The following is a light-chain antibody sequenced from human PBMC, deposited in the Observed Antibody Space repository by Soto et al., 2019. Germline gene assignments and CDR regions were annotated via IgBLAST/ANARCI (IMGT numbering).Light chain of an antibody. CDR2: KAS. CDR3: QQYHSYPST. J-gene: IGKJ2*01. CDR1: QSISSW. Sequence: DIQMTQSPSTLSASAGDRVTITCRASQSISSWLAWYHQKPGKAPKLLIYKASSLESGVPSRFSGSGSGTEFTLTISSLQPDDFATYSFQQYHSYPSTFGQGTKLEIQ. V-gene: IGKV1-5*03.